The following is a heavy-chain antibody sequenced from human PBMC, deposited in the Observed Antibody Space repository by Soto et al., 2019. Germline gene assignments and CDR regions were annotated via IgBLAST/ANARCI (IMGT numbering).Heavy chain of an antibody. V-gene: IGHV3-48*03. J-gene: IGHJ4*02. CDR1: GFTFSSYE. CDR3: ARSISEDSGQHY. D-gene: IGHD5-12*01. CDR2: ISSSGSTI. Sequence: EVQLVESGGGLVQPGGSLRLSCAASGFTFSSYEMNWVRQAPGKGLEWVSYISSSGSTIYYADSVKGRFTISRDNAKNSLYLQMNSLRGEDTAVYYCARSISEDSGQHYWGQGTLVTVSS.